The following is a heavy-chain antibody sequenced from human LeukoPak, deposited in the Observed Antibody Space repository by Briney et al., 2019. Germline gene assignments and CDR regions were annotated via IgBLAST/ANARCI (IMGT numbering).Heavy chain of an antibody. CDR3: ARSYYYLNWFDP. Sequence: PSQTLSLTCTVSGGSISSAGFYWSWIRQLPGKGLEWIGYIYYSGSTSYNPSLKSRLSMSVDTSKNQFSLKLSSVTAADTAVYYCARSYYYLNWFDPWGQGTLVTVSS. J-gene: IGHJ5*02. CDR1: GGSISSAGFY. D-gene: IGHD3-10*01. CDR2: IYYSGST. V-gene: IGHV4-31*03.